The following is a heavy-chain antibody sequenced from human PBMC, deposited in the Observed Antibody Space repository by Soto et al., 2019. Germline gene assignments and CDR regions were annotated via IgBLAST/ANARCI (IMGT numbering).Heavy chain of an antibody. CDR1: GFTVSSNY. D-gene: IGHD6-6*01. J-gene: IGHJ6*02. Sequence: EVQLVETGGGLIQPGGSLRLSCAASGFTVSSNYMSWVRQAPGKGLEWVSVIYSGGSTYYADSVKGRFTISRDNSKNTLYLQMDCVRAEDTAVYYCARTPARRGFYSYYGMDVWGQGTTVTVSS. CDR2: IYSGGST. V-gene: IGHV3-53*02. CDR3: ARTPARRGFYSYYGMDV.